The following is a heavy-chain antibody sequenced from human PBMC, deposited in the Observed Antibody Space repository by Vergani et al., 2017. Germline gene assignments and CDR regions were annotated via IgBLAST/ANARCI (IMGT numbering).Heavy chain of an antibody. D-gene: IGHD6-19*01. CDR3: ARFEGYSSGDDN. V-gene: IGHV3-30*03. CDR2: ISYDGSNK. J-gene: IGHJ4*02. CDR1: GFTFSSYG. Sequence: QVQLVESGGGVVQPGRSLRLSCAASGFTFSSYGMHWVRQAPGKGLEWVAVISYDGSNKYYADSVKGRFTISRDNSKNTLYLQMNSLRAEDTAVYYCARFEGYSSGDDNWGQGTLVTVSS.